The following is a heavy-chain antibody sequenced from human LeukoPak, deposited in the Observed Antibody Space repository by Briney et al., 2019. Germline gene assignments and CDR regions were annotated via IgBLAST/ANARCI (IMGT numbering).Heavy chain of an antibody. Sequence: GGSLRLSCAASGFTFSSYGMSWVRQAPGKGLEWVSAISGSGGSTYYADSVKGRFTISRDNAKNSLYLQMNSLRAEDTAVYYCARTECSGGSCYSYKTYYYYYYMDVWGKGTTVAVSS. CDR3: ARTECSGGSCYSYKTYYYYYYMDV. J-gene: IGHJ6*03. CDR2: ISGSGGST. V-gene: IGHV3-23*01. CDR1: GFTFSSYG. D-gene: IGHD2-15*01.